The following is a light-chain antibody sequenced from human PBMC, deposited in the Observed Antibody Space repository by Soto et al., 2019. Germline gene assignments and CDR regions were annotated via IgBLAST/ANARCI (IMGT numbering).Light chain of an antibody. Sequence: EIVMTRSPATLSVSPGERATLSCRASQSVSSDLAWYQQKPGQAPRLLIYGASTRATGLPARFSGSGSGTEFTLTISSLQSEDFAVYYCQQYNNWPLTFGGGTKVEIK. J-gene: IGKJ4*01. CDR2: GAS. CDR1: QSVSSD. V-gene: IGKV3-15*01. CDR3: QQYNNWPLT.